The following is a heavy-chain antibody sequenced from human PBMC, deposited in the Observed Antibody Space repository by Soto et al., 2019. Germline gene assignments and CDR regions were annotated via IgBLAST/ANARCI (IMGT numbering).Heavy chain of an antibody. D-gene: IGHD2-21*02. J-gene: IGHJ6*02. CDR2: IKQDGSEK. CDR3: ARVAGDQNYYYGMDV. V-gene: IGHV3-7*05. CDR1: GFTFSSYW. Sequence: GGSLRLSCAASGFTFSSYWMSWVRQAPGKGLEWVANIKQDGSEKYYVDSVKGRFTISRDNAKNSLYLQMNSLRAEDTAVYYCARVAGDQNYYYGMDVWGQGTTVTVSS.